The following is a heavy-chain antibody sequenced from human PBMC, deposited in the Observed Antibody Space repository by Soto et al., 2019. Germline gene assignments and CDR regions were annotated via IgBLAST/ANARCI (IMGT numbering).Heavy chain of an antibody. CDR1: GYTFTSYA. Sequence: ASVKVSCKASGYTFTSYARHWVRKAPGQRLEWMGWINAGNGNTKYSQKFQDRVTITRDTSASTAYMELSSLRFEDTSVYYCARSIVVVTALDYWGQGTLVTVSS. CDR2: INAGNGNT. J-gene: IGHJ4*02. CDR3: ARSIVVVTALDY. V-gene: IGHV1-3*01. D-gene: IGHD2-21*02.